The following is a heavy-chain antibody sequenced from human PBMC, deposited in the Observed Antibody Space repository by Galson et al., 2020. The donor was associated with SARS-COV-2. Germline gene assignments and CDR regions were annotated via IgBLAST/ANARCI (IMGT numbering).Heavy chain of an antibody. CDR2: TYYRSKWYS. CDR1: GDSVSSNSAA. J-gene: IGHJ4*02. CDR3: ARSPGIAVARTLDY. V-gene: IGHV6-1*01. Sequence: SQTLSLTCAISGDSVSSNSAAWNWIRQSPSRGLEWLGRTYYRSKWYSDYAVSVKSRITINPDTSKNQFSLQLNSVDPEDTAVYYCARSPGIAVARTLDYWGQGTQVTVSS. D-gene: IGHD6-19*01.